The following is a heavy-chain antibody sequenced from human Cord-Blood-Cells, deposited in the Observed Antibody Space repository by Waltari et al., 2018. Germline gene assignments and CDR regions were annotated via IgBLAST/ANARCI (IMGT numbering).Heavy chain of an antibody. CDR3: ARAGSSSWYGSYYFDY. Sequence: EVQLVESGGGWIQPGGSLRLSCAASGFTVSSNYMSWVRQAPGKGLEWVSVIYSGGSTYYADSVKGRFTISRDNSKNTLYLQMNSLRAEDTAVYYCARAGSSSWYGSYYFDYWGQGTLVTVSS. D-gene: IGHD6-13*01. J-gene: IGHJ4*02. V-gene: IGHV3-53*01. CDR2: IYSGGST. CDR1: GFTVSSNY.